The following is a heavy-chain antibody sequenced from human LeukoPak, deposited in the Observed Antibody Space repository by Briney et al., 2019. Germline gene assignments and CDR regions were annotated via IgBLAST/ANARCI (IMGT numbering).Heavy chain of an antibody. CDR2: ISSSSSYI. CDR1: GFTFSSYS. D-gene: IGHD6-19*01. J-gene: IGHJ4*02. V-gene: IGHV3-21*01. CDR3: ARDWSVDIAVAGIGV. Sequence: GGSLRLSCAASGFTFSSYSMNWVRQAPGKGLEWVSSISSSSSYIYYADSVKGRFTISRDNAKSSLYLQMNSLRAEDTAVYYCARDWSVDIAVAGIGVWGQGTLVTVSS.